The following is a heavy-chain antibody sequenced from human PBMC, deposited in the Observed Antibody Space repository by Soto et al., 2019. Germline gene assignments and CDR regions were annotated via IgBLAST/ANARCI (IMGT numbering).Heavy chain of an antibody. V-gene: IGHV4-31*03. D-gene: IGHD4-4*01. Sequence: ASETLSLTCTVSGGSISSGGYSWSWIRQHPGKGLEWIGYIYYSGSTYYNPSLKSRVTISVDTSKNHFSLKLSSVTAADTAVYYCAREVTDGNWFDPWGQGTLVTVSS. CDR3: AREVTDGNWFDP. CDR2: IYYSGST. J-gene: IGHJ5*02. CDR1: GGSISSGGYS.